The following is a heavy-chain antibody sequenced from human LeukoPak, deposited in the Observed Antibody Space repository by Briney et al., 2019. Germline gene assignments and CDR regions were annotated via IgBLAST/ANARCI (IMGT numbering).Heavy chain of an antibody. CDR3: ARDEGILWFGESHNWFDP. V-gene: IGHV4-4*02. J-gene: IGHJ5*02. D-gene: IGHD3-10*01. CDR2: IYHSGST. CDR1: GGSISSSNW. Sequence: SETLSLTCAVSGGSISSSNWWSWVRQPPGKGLEWIGEIYHSGSTNYNPSLKSRVTISVDKSKNQSSLKLSSVTAADTAAYYCARDEGILWFGESHNWFDPWGQGTLVTVSS.